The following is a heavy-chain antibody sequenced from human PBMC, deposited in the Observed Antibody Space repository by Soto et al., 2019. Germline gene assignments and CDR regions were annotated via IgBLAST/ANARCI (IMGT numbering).Heavy chain of an antibody. CDR3: ARDDVAAAGTGDY. CDR2: IWYDGSNK. CDR1: GFTFSSYG. V-gene: IGHV3-33*01. Sequence: QVQLVESGGGVVQPGRSLRLSCAASGFTFSSYGMHWVRQAPGKGLEWVAVIWYDGSNKYYADSVKGRFTISRDNSKNTLYLQMNSLRAEDTAVSYCARDDVAAAGTGDYWGQGTLVTVSS. J-gene: IGHJ4*02. D-gene: IGHD6-13*01.